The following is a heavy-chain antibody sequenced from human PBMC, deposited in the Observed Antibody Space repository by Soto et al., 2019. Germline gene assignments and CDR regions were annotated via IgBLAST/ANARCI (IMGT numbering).Heavy chain of an antibody. CDR1: GDSVSSNSAA. V-gene: IGHV6-1*01. CDR2: TYYRSKWYN. CDR3: ARSTATVVTPSWFDP. D-gene: IGHD4-17*01. J-gene: IGHJ5*02. Sequence: SQTLSLTCVISGDSVSSNSAAWKWMRQSPSRGLEWLGRTYYRSKWYNDYAVSVKSRITINPDTSKNQFSLQLNSVTPEDTAVNYCARSTATVVTPSWFDPWGQGTLVTVSS.